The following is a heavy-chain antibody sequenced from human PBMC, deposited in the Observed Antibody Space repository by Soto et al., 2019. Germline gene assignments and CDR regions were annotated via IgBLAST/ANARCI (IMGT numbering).Heavy chain of an antibody. Sequence: PSETLSLTCAVSGGSINSYNWWSWVRQPPGKGLEWIGETYYSGTTNYNPSLKSRVTISVDKSKNQFSLKLTSVTAEDTAVYYCASARRHYYAMDVWGKGTTVTVSS. CDR3: ASARRHYYAMDV. J-gene: IGHJ6*04. CDR2: TYYSGTT. CDR1: GGSINSYNW. V-gene: IGHV4-4*02.